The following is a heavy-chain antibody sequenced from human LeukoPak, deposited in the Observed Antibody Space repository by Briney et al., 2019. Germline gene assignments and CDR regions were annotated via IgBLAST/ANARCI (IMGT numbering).Heavy chain of an antibody. CDR3: VKESGFMVAPNSAFDI. V-gene: IGHV3-64D*06. CDR1: GFTFNSYP. Sequence: GGSLRLSCSASGFTFNSYPVDWVRQAPGKGLEYVSGISRNGGSTYYADSVKGRFTISRDNSKNTLYLQMSSLRAEDTAVYYCVKESGFMVAPNSAFDIWGQGTMVTVSS. CDR2: ISRNGGST. D-gene: IGHD4/OR15-4a*01. J-gene: IGHJ3*02.